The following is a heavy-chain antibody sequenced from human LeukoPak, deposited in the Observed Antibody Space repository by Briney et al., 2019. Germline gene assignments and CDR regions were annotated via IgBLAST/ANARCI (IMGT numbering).Heavy chain of an antibody. CDR3: AKNGDRGAYCTGGTCYPYFYYYMNV. D-gene: IGHD2-15*01. V-gene: IGHV3-23*01. Sequence: GGSLRLSCAASGITFSSYGMSWVRQAPGKGLEWVSSISSTGGTTYYADSVKGRFTISRDNSKNTLYLQMNSLRAEDTAIYYCAKNGDRGAYCTGGTCYPYFYYYMNVWGKGTTVTI. CDR2: ISSTGGTT. J-gene: IGHJ6*03. CDR1: GITFSSYG.